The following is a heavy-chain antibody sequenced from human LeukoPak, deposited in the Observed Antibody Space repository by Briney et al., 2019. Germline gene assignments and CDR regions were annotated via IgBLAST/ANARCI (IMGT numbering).Heavy chain of an antibody. Sequence: ASVKVSCKASGYTFTSYGISWVGQAPGQGLEWMGWISAYNGNTNYAQKLQGRVTMTTDTSTSTAYMELRSLRSDDTAVYYCARVRYQLLHDAFDIWGQGTMVTVSS. V-gene: IGHV1-18*01. J-gene: IGHJ3*02. CDR3: ARVRYQLLHDAFDI. CDR1: GYTFTSYG. CDR2: ISAYNGNT. D-gene: IGHD2-2*01.